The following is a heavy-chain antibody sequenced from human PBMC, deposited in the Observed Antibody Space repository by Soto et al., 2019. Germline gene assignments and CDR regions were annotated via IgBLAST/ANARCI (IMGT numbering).Heavy chain of an antibody. CDR1: DFILSPST. J-gene: IGHJ4*01. D-gene: IGHD3-3*01. Sequence: EVRLVXSGGGLVKPGESLTVSCKGFDFILSPSTIHWVRQAPGKGLEWVSSISSSGHSIDYADSSQGRFXXXXXXAKXXXXXXXXXXXXXXXXXXXXXXXSGFXLAGPIFDFWGQGTLVTV. CDR2: ISSSGHSI. CDR3: XXXSGFXLAGPIFDF. V-gene: IGHV3-21*01.